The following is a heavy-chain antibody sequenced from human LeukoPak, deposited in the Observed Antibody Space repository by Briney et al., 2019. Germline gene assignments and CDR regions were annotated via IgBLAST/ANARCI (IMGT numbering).Heavy chain of an antibody. V-gene: IGHV1-2*06. CDR1: GYTFTSYY. CDR3: ARASCSATSCSADY. D-gene: IGHD2-2*01. Sequence: GASVKVSCKASGYTFTSYYMHWVRQAPGQGLEWMGRINPNSGDTLYAQKFQGRVTMTRGTSITTAYMDLSRLRSDDTAVYYCARASCSATSCSADYWGQGTLVTVSS. CDR2: INPNSGDT. J-gene: IGHJ4*02.